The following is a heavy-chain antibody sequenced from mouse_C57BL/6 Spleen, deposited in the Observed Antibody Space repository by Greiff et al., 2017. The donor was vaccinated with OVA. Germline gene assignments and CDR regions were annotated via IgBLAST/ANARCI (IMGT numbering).Heavy chain of an antibody. CDR3: ASSPPFDY. CDR1: GYTFTDYN. CDR2: INPNNGGT. V-gene: IGHV1-22*01. J-gene: IGHJ2*01. Sequence: EVKLVESGPELVKPGASVKMSCKASGYTFTDYNMHWVKQSHGKSLEWIGYINPNNGGTSYNQKFKGKATLTVNKSSSTAYMELRSLTSEDSAVYYCASSPPFDYRGQGTTLTVSS.